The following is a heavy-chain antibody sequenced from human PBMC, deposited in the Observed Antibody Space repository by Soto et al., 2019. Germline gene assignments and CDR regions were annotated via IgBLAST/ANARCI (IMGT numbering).Heavy chain of an antibody. D-gene: IGHD4-17*01. Sequence: QVQLVESGGGVVQPGGSLRLSCAASGFTFGRHGMHWVRQAPGKGLEWVAVIGSDGARDSYADSMKGRFSISRDNGQNTRYLQINRLRVEDTAVYYCARDDDYPDNGLDYWGQGTLVTVSS. J-gene: IGHJ4*02. CDR2: IGSDGARD. CDR1: GFTFGRHG. V-gene: IGHV3-33*01. CDR3: ARDDDYPDNGLDY.